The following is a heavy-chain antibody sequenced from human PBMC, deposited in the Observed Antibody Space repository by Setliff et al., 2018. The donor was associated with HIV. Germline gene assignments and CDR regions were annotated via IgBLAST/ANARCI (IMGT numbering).Heavy chain of an antibody. D-gene: IGHD7-27*01. CDR1: GGSLSDSY. CDR2: ISHTGRA. J-gene: IGHJ2*01. Sequence: SETLSLTCAVYGGSLSDSYYNWIRQPLGKGLEWIGEISHTGRANYNSSLKSRVTMSVDTSTSQISLTLSSLTAADTAVYYCARDQRLPGVQPPYWYFDLWGRGTLVTVSS. V-gene: IGHV4-34*01. CDR3: ARDQRLPGVQPPYWYFDL.